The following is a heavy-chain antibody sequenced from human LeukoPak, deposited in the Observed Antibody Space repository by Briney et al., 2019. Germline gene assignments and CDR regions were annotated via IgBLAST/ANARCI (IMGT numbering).Heavy chain of an antibody. CDR3: ARDNGGWFDS. J-gene: IGHJ5*01. Sequence: GGSLRLSCVASEFIFSDYWMSWVRQAPGKGLEWVANIKQGGREEKYVGSVKGRFAISRDDAKSTLYLQMDSLSGADPDVYYCARDNGGWFDSWGRGTLVIVSS. CDR1: EFIFSDYW. CDR2: IKQGGREE. V-gene: IGHV3-7*03. D-gene: IGHD3-10*01.